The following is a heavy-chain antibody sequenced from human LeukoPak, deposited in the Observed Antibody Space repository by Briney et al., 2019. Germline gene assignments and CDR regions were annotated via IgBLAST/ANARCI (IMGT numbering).Heavy chain of an antibody. J-gene: IGHJ4*02. CDR3: ARDRDTDFWSGYYTNYFDY. D-gene: IGHD3-3*01. CDR1: GFTFSSYE. CDR2: IKQDGSEK. V-gene: IGHV3-7*01. Sequence: GGSLRLSCAASGFTFSSYEMNWVRQAPGKGLDWVANIKQDGSEKYYVDSVKGRFTISRDNAKKSLYLQMNSLRAEDTAVYYCARDRDTDFWSGYYTNYFDYWGQGTLVTVSS.